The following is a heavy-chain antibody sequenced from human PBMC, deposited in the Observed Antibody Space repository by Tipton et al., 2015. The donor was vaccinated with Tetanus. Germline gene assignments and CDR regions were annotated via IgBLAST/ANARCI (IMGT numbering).Heavy chain of an antibody. CDR3: AKEFQRARIRFFDS. J-gene: IGHJ4*02. CDR1: GFTFNIYT. V-gene: IGHV3-30*18. Sequence: SLRLSCAASGFTFNIYTMCWVRQAPGKGLEWVAVIAFDGKNERYADSVKGRFIISRDNSKNTLYLQMNSLRPEDTAVYYCAKEFQRARIRFFDSWGQGTQVTASS. D-gene: IGHD2-15*01. CDR2: IAFDGKNE.